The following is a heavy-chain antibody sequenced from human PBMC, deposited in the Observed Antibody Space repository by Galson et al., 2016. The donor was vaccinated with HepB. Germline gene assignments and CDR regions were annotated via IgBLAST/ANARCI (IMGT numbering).Heavy chain of an antibody. Sequence: SETLSLTCTVSGGSISSYYWSWIRQPPGKGLEWIGQIFSSGSTILNPSLKSRVTISVDTSKNQFSLKLSSVTAADTAVYYCARHQILYGDFRLTSYFDYWGQGTLVTVSS. CDR1: GGSISSYY. J-gene: IGHJ4*02. CDR3: ARHQILYGDFRLTSYFDY. CDR2: IFSSGST. V-gene: IGHV4-59*01. D-gene: IGHD4-17*01.